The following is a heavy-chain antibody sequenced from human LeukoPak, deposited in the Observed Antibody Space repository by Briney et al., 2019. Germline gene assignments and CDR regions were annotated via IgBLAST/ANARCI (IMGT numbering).Heavy chain of an antibody. D-gene: IGHD5-24*01. CDR3: ARGYHQMADFDY. CDR1: RFTFSSDS. J-gene: IGHJ4*02. CDR2: ISSSSSYI. Sequence: GGSLRLSCAASRFTFSSDSMNWVRQAPGKGLEWVSSISSSSSYIYYADSVKGRFTISRDNAKNTLYLQMNSLRADDTAVYYCARGYHQMADFDYWGQGTLVTVSS. V-gene: IGHV3-21*01.